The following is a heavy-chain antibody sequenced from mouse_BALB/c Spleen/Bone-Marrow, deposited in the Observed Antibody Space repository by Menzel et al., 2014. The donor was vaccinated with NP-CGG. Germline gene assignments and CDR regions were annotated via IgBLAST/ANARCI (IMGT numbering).Heavy chain of an antibody. Sequence: EVQLVESGGGLVQPGGSLKISCAASGFTFSSYGMSWVRPTPDKRLDLVATINSNGGSTYYPDSVKGRFTISRDNAKNTLYLQMSSLKSEDTAMYYCGRDNYYDYDGFAYWGQGTLVTVSA. CDR1: GFTFSSYG. CDR3: GRDNYYDYDGFAY. CDR2: INSNGGST. D-gene: IGHD2-4*01. J-gene: IGHJ3*01. V-gene: IGHV5-6-3*01.